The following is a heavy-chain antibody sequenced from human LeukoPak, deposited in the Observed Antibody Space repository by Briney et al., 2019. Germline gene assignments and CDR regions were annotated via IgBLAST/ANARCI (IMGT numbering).Heavy chain of an antibody. V-gene: IGHV4-39*01. CDR1: GGSISSSSSY. CDR2: IYYSGST. Sequence: SETLSLTCTVSGGSISSSSSYWGWIRQPPGKGLEWIGSIYYSGSTYYNPSLKSRVTISVDTSKNQFSLKLSSVTAADTAVYYCARHKSGTTRYWGQGTLVTVSS. CDR3: ARHKSGTTRY. D-gene: IGHD1-7*01. J-gene: IGHJ4*02.